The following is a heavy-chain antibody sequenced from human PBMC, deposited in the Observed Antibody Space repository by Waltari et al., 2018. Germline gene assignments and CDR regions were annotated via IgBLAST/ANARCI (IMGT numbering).Heavy chain of an antibody. J-gene: IGHJ3*02. D-gene: IGHD3-16*01. CDR2: IYSGGST. Sequence: EVQLVESGGGLVQPGGSLRLSCAASGFTVSSNYMSWVRQAPGKGLEWVSVIYSGGSTYYADSVKGRFTISRDNSKNTLYLQMNSLRAEDTAVYYCAREGGIRLGGAVDIWGQGTMVTVSS. CDR1: GFTVSSNY. CDR3: AREGGIRLGGAVDI. V-gene: IGHV3-66*02.